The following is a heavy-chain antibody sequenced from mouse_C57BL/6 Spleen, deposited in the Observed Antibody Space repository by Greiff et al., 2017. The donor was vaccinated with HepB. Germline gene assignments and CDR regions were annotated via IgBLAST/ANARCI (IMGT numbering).Heavy chain of an antibody. Sequence: DVMLVESGGGLVKPGGSLKLSCAASGFTFSSYAMSWVRQTPEKRLEWVATISDGGSYTYYPDNVKGRFTISRDNATNNLYLQMSHLKSEDTAMYYCARASYYFDYWGQGTTLTVSS. CDR2: ISDGGSYT. CDR3: ARASYYFDY. J-gene: IGHJ2*01. V-gene: IGHV5-4*03. CDR1: GFTFSSYA.